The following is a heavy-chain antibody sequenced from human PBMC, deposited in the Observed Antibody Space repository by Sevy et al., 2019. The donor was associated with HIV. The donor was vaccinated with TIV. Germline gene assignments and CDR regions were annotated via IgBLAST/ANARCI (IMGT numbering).Heavy chain of an antibody. CDR1: GFTFSSYW. CDR2: INSDGSST. Sequence: GGSLRLSCAASGFTFSSYWMHWVRQAPGKGLVWVSRINSDGSSTSYADSVKGRFTISRDNAKNTLYLQMNSLRAEDTALYYCARDGNFLDYYYGMDVWGQGTTVTVSS. V-gene: IGHV3-74*01. CDR3: ARDGNFLDYYYGMDV. J-gene: IGHJ6*02. D-gene: IGHD1-26*01.